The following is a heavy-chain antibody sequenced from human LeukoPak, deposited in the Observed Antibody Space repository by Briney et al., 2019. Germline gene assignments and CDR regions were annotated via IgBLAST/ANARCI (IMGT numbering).Heavy chain of an antibody. J-gene: IGHJ4*02. D-gene: IGHD6-19*01. CDR3: AKATRQWLVPPDFDY. Sequence: QPGGSLRLSCVASGFTFSSYWMHWVRQAPGKGLVWVSRINTDGSESTYADSVKGRFTISRDNAKNTLYLQMNSLRAEDMALYYCAKATRQWLVPPDFDYWGQGTLVTVSS. V-gene: IGHV3-74*03. CDR2: INTDGSES. CDR1: GFTFSSYW.